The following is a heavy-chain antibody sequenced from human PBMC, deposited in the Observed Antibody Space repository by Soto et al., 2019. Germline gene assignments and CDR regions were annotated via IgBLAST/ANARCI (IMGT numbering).Heavy chain of an antibody. Sequence: QVQLVQSGAEVKKPGASVKVSCKASGFTFTRYYMHWVRQAPGQGLEWMGIINPSDGFTSYAQKFQGRATMTRDTSTSTVYMEVSSLRSEDTAVYYCARMDYESPFDIWGQGTMITVSS. D-gene: IGHD3-22*01. CDR2: INPSDGFT. CDR3: ARMDYESPFDI. CDR1: GFTFTRYY. V-gene: IGHV1-46*01. J-gene: IGHJ3*02.